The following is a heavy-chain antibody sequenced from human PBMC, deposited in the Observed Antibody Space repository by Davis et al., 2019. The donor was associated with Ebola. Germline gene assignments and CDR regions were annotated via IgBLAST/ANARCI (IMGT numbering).Heavy chain of an antibody. CDR1: GFTFSSYA. V-gene: IGHV3-23*01. D-gene: IGHD6-13*01. Sequence: GESLKISCAASGFTFSSYAMSWVRQAPGKGLEWVSAISGSGGSTYYADSVKGRFTISRDNSKNTLYLQMNSLRAEDTAVYYCAKSPKKIAAAAPGDVWGQGTTVTVAS. J-gene: IGHJ6*02. CDR2: ISGSGGST. CDR3: AKSPKKIAAAAPGDV.